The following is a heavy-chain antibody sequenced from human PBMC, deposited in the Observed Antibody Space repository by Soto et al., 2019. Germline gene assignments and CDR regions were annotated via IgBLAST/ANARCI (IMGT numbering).Heavy chain of an antibody. CDR3: ARAQHEPSYYGMDV. J-gene: IGHJ6*02. Sequence: GASVKVSCKASGYTFTGYYMHWVRQAPGQGLEWMGWINPNSGGTNYAQKFQGWVTMTRDTSISTAYMELNRLRSDDTAVYYCARAQHEPSYYGMDVWGQGTTVTVSS. D-gene: IGHD2-2*01. V-gene: IGHV1-2*04. CDR2: INPNSGGT. CDR1: GYTFTGYY.